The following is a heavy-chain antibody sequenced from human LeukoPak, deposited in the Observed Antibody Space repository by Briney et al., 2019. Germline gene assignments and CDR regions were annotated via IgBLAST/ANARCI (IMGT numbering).Heavy chain of an antibody. D-gene: IGHD3-10*01. V-gene: IGHV1-8*03. CDR2: MNPNSGNT. J-gene: IGHJ5*02. CDR1: GYTFTSYD. CDR3: ARDSVTMVRGVPRGWFDP. Sequence: ASVKVSCKASGYTFTSYDINWVRQATGQGLEWMGWMNPNSGNTGYAQKFQERVTITRDMSTSTAYMELSSLRSEDTAVYYCARDSVTMVRGVPRGWFDPWGQGTLVTVSS.